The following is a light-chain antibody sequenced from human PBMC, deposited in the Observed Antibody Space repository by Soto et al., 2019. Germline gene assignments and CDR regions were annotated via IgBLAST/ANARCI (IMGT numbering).Light chain of an antibody. CDR3: QQRNSYPIP. J-gene: IGKJ5*01. CDR2: VAS. CDR1: QGISSH. V-gene: IGKV1-9*01. Sequence: DIQLTQSPSFLSASVGDRVTITCRASQGISSHLAWYQQQPGKAPKLLIYVASTLQSGVPSRFSGSGSGTEFTITISGLQPEDFASYYCQQRNSYPIPCGQGTRLEIK.